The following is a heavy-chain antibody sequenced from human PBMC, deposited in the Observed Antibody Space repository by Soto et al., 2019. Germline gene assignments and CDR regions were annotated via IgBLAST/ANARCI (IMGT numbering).Heavy chain of an antibody. Sequence: PGESLKISCKGSGYSFTSYWIGWVRQMPGKGLEWMGIIYPGDSDTRYSPSFQGQVTISADKSISTAYLQWSSLKASDTAMYYCARRGMIVVVNDAFDIWGQGTMVTVSS. CDR3: ARRGMIVVVNDAFDI. J-gene: IGHJ3*02. CDR1: GYSFTSYW. CDR2: IYPGDSDT. V-gene: IGHV5-51*01. D-gene: IGHD3-22*01.